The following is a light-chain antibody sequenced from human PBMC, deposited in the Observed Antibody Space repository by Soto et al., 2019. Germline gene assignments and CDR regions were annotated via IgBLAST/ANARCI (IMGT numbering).Light chain of an antibody. J-gene: IGKJ3*01. Sequence: EIVLTQSPATLSLSPGERATLSCRASQSISSYLAWYQQKPDQAPRLLIYDASNRATGIPARFSGSGSGTDFTLTISSLEPEDFAVYRRPRPSILPFTSRSRTKFNIK. CDR2: DAS. V-gene: IGKV3-11*01. CDR3: PRPSILPFT. CDR1: QSISSY.